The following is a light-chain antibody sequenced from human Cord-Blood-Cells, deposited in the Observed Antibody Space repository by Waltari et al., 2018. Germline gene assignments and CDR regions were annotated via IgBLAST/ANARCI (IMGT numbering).Light chain of an antibody. V-gene: IGKV1-27*01. CDR2: AAS. CDR3: QKYNSAPIFT. CDR1: QGISNY. Sequence: DIQMTQSPSSLSASVGDRVTITCRASQGISNYLAWYQQKPGKVPKLLIYAASTLQSGVTSRFSGSGSGTDCTLTISSLQPEDVATYYCQKYNSAPIFTFGPGTKVDIK. J-gene: IGKJ3*01.